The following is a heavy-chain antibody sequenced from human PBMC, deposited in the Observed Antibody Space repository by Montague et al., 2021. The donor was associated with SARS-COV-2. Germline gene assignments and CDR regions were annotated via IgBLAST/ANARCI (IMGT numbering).Heavy chain of an antibody. Sequence: SETLPLTCTVSGGSISSYYWSWIRQPPGKGLEWIGYIYYSGSTNYNPSLKSRVTISVDTSKNQFSLKLSSMTAADTAVYYCARGPQKYRITMIVVDYWYFDLWGRGTLVTVSS. CDR2: IYYSGST. CDR3: ARGPQKYRITMIVVDYWYFDL. CDR1: GGSISSYY. J-gene: IGHJ2*01. V-gene: IGHV4-59*01. D-gene: IGHD3-22*01.